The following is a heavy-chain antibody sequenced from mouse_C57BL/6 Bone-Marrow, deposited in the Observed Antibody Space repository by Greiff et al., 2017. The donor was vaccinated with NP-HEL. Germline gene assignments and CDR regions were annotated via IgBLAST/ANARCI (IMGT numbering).Heavy chain of an antibody. Sequence: VKLQESGAELVKPGASVKLSCKASGYTFTEYTIHWVKQRPGQGLEWIGWFYPGSGSIKYNAKFKDKATLTADKSSSTVYMELSSLTSEDSAVYFCERHGSYYYAMDYWGQGASVTVSS. CDR2: FYPGSGSI. CDR1: GYTFTEYT. CDR3: ERHGSYYYAMDY. J-gene: IGHJ4*01. V-gene: IGHV1-62-2*01. D-gene: IGHD1-3*01.